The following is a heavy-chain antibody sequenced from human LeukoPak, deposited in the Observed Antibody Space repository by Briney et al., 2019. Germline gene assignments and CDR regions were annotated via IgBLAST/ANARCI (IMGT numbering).Heavy chain of an antibody. CDR3: ARNRDGYNSFDY. CDR2: IYYSGSS. J-gene: IGHJ4*02. Sequence: NPSETLSLTCAVYGGSFSGYYWSWIRQHPGKGLEWIGYIYYSGSSYYNPSLRSRVTISVDTSKNHFSLKLSSVTAADTAVYYCARNRDGYNSFDYWGQGTLVTVSS. D-gene: IGHD5-24*01. V-gene: IGHV4-31*11. CDR1: GGSFSGYY.